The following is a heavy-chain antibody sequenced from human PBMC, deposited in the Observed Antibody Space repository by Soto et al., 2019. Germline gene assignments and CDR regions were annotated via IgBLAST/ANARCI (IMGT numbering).Heavy chain of an antibody. Sequence: EVQLLESGGGLVQPGGSLRLSCTASGLTFSSDVMSWVRQAPGKGLEWVSGISADDGSTYYADSVQGRFTISRDTYKSTLYLQMNSLRAEDTAVYFCATFLHDFSSGQPRYFEYWGQGTLVTVSS. CDR2: ISADDGST. D-gene: IGHD3-3*01. J-gene: IGHJ4*02. V-gene: IGHV3-23*01. CDR1: GLTFSSDV. CDR3: ATFLHDFSSGQPRYFEY.